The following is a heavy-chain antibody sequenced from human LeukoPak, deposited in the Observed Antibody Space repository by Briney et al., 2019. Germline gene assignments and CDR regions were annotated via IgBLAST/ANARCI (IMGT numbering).Heavy chain of an antibody. V-gene: IGHV3-23*01. Sequence: GGSLRLSCAASGFTFSSYGMSWVRQAPGKGLEWVSAISGSGGSTYYADSVKGRFTISRDNSKNTLYLQMNSLRVEDAAVYFCARGHRSGWYKDSYYYMDVWGKGTTVTVSS. CDR2: ISGSGGST. CDR3: ARGHRSGWYKDSYYYMDV. CDR1: GFTFSSYG. D-gene: IGHD6-19*01. J-gene: IGHJ6*03.